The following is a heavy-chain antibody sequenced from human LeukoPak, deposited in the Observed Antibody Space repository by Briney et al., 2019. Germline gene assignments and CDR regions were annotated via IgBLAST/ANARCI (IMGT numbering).Heavy chain of an antibody. V-gene: IGHV3-21*01. CDR1: GFTFSSYS. D-gene: IGHD6-6*01. Sequence: GGSLRLSCAASGFTFSSYSMNWVRQAPGKGLEWVSSISSSSSYIYYADSVKGRFTTSRDNAKNSLYLQMNSLRAEDTAVYYCARARYSSSSWPHYWGQGTLVTVSS. J-gene: IGHJ4*02. CDR2: ISSSSSYI. CDR3: ARARYSSSSWPHY.